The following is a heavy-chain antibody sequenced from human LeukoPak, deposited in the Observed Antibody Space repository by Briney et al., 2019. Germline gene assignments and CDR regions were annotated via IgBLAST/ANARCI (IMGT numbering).Heavy chain of an antibody. J-gene: IGHJ4*02. CDR3: ARDESTRPGNPFFDY. V-gene: IGHV3-48*03. CDR2: ISSGDITI. CDR1: GFTFSTYE. Sequence: SLSLTCAASGFTFSTYEMNWGLQAPPRGVEWVSYISSGDITIYYAHSVKGRFTISIDNSKNYLSLQMNCLSAEDTAVYYGARDESTRPGNPFFDYWGQGTLVTVSS. D-gene: IGHD5/OR15-5a*01.